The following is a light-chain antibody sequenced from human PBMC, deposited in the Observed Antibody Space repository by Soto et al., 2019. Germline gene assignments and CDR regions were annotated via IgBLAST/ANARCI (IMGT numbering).Light chain of an antibody. Sequence: EIVMTQSPSSLSASPGDRATLSCRASQSVSSRLAWYQQQPGQAPRLLIYGASTRPSGIPARFSGSGSGTQFTLTISSLQSEDFAVYYCQQYNTWPPWTFGRGTKVEIK. J-gene: IGKJ1*01. CDR3: QQYNTWPPWT. CDR1: QSVSSR. V-gene: IGKV3-15*01. CDR2: GAS.